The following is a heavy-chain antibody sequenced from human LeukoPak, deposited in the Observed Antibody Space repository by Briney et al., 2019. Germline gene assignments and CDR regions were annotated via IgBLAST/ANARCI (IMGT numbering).Heavy chain of an antibody. V-gene: IGHV4-34*01. D-gene: IGHD2-21*02. CDR1: GGSFSGYY. CDR3: ARGVTYYYGMDV. Sequence: KTSETLSLTCAVYGGSFSGYYWSWIRKPPGKGLEWIGEINHSGSTNYNPSLKSRVTISVDTSKNQISLKLSSVTAADTAVYYCARGVTYYYGMDVWGQGTTVTVSS. J-gene: IGHJ6*02. CDR2: INHSGST.